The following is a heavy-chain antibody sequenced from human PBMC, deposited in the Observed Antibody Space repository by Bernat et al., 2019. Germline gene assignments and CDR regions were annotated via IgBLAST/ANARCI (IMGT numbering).Heavy chain of an antibody. CDR1: GFTFSNYG. V-gene: IGHV3-30*03. CDR2: ISYDGSNK. CDR3: ATAQGLQIVGATTGRQIDY. J-gene: IGHJ4*02. D-gene: IGHD1-26*01. Sequence: VQLLESGGGVVQPGRSLRLSCAASGFTFSNYGMHWVRQAPGKGLEWVAVISYDGSNKYYADSVKGRFTISRDNSKNTLYLQMNSLGAEDTAVYYCATAQGLQIVGATTGRQIDYWGQGTLVTVSS.